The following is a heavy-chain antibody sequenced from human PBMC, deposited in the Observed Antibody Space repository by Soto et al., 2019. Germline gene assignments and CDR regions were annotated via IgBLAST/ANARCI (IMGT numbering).Heavy chain of an antibody. CDR3: ASDPHYRLHLGELSSNYDFDY. Sequence: QVQLVQSGAEVKKPGSSVKVSCKASGGTFSSYTISWVRQAPGQGLEWMGRIIPILGIANYAQKFQGRVTITADKSTSTAYTERSSLRSEDTAVDYCASDPHYRLHLGELSSNYDFDYWGQGTRVTVSS. D-gene: IGHD3-16*02. J-gene: IGHJ4*02. CDR1: GGTFSSYT. V-gene: IGHV1-69*02. CDR2: IIPILGIA.